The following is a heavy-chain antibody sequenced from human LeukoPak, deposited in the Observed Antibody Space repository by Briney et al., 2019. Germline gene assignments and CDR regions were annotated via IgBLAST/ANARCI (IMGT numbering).Heavy chain of an antibody. Sequence: NPSETLSLTCTVSGGSISSSSYYWGWIRQPPGKGLEWIGSIYYSGSTYYNPSLKSRVTISVDTSKNQFSLKLSSVTAADTAVYYCARDLYDILTGPTVGAFDIWGQGTMVTVSS. CDR3: ARDLYDILTGPTVGAFDI. CDR1: GGSISSSSYY. J-gene: IGHJ3*02. CDR2: IYYSGST. V-gene: IGHV4-39*07. D-gene: IGHD3-9*01.